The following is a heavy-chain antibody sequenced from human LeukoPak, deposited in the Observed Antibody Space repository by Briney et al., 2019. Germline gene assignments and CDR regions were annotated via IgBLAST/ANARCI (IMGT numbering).Heavy chain of an antibody. CDR3: ARDPSNTSGWSPYFDY. CDR2: ISAYNGDT. Sequence: VSVKVSCKASGYTLNKHGITWVGQAPGLALEWLGWISAYNGDTKYGQKFQGRVTLLTDTSASTAYMKLRSLRSDDTAVYYCARDPSNTSGWSPYFDYWGQGALVTVSS. V-gene: IGHV1-18*04. D-gene: IGHD6-19*01. J-gene: IGHJ4*02. CDR1: GYTLNKHG.